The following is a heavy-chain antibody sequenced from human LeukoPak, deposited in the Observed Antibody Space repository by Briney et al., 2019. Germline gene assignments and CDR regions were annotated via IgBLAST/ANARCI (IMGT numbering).Heavy chain of an antibody. Sequence: GGSLRLSCAASGFTVSNYWMHWVRHAPGNGLELVSSISRSGSTIYYADSVKGRFTISRDNAKNSLYLQMNSLRAEDTAVYYCARSPPPYSSSWIYFDYWGQGTLVTVSS. CDR1: GFTVSNYW. V-gene: IGHV3-11*01. CDR2: ISRSGSTI. J-gene: IGHJ4*02. CDR3: ARSPPPYSSSWIYFDY. D-gene: IGHD6-13*01.